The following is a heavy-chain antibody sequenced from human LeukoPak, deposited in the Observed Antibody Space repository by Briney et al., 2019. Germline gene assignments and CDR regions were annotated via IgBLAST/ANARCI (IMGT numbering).Heavy chain of an antibody. CDR2: INPNSGGA. CDR1: GYTFTDYY. Sequence: ASVKVSCKASGYTFTDYYMHWVRQAPGQGLEWMGRINPNSGGANYAQQFQGRVTMTRDTSITTAYMEVVRLTSDDTAVYYCAREAAVAGSDYWGQGILVTVSS. CDR3: AREAAVAGSDY. D-gene: IGHD6-19*01. J-gene: IGHJ4*02. V-gene: IGHV1-2*06.